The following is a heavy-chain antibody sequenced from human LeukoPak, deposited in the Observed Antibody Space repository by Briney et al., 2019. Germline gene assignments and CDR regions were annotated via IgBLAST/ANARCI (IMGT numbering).Heavy chain of an antibody. CDR2: IFYSGRN. D-gene: IGHD4-17*01. CDR3: ARGPTRYYFDC. CDR1: SGSISSYY. J-gene: IGHJ4*03. V-gene: IGHV4-59*01. Sequence: PETPCLTCTVSSGSISSYYWSWIRQPPGKGLEWIGYIFYSGRNNYNPSLKSRVTISVDTSKNQFSLGLSSVTAADTAVYCCARGPTRYYFDCWGHGKLGSVSS.